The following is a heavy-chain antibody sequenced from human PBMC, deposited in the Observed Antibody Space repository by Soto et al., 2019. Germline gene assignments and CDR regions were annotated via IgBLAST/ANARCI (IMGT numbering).Heavy chain of an antibody. V-gene: IGHV4-30-2*01. CDR1: GASITYGAYS. CDR3: ARGGGFDSFDY. D-gene: IGHD3-10*01. CDR2: INHLETT. Sequence: TLSLTFTVSGASITYGAYSWSWIRQTPGKGLEWIGYINHLETTFYNPSFESRLTLSIDRTKNQFSLNLKSMSAADRAVYFCARGGGFDSFDYWGQGILVTVS. J-gene: IGHJ4*02.